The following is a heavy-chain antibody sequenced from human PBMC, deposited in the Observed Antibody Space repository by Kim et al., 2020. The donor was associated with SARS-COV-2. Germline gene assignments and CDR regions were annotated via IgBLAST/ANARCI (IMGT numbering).Heavy chain of an antibody. Sequence: SETLSLTCTVSGGSISSYYWSWIRQPPGKGLEWIGYIYYSGSTNYNPSPKSRVTISVDTGKNQFSLKLSSGTAADTAVYYCARGGSHAEYSSSWPWGHAAFDIWCQGTMLTVPS. D-gene: IGHD6-13*01. J-gene: IGHJ3*02. CDR1: GGSISSYY. CDR2: IYYSGST. V-gene: IGHV4-59*01. CDR3: ARGGSHAEYSSSWPWGHAAFDI.